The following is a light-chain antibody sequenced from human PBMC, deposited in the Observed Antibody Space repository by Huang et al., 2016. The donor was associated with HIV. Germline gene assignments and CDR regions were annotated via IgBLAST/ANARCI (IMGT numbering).Light chain of an antibody. J-gene: IGKJ1*01. CDR2: WAS. CDR3: QQYYRLPL. Sequence: DIVLTQSPDTLTVSLGARATISCKASQNVLVSSRNKNYLAWYQQKSGQPPKALIYWASTLDSGVPDRFSGSGSGTDFTLTIKSVQAEDVAVYYCQQYYRLPLFGQGTRVEI. CDR1: QNVLVSSRNKNY. V-gene: IGKV4-1*01.